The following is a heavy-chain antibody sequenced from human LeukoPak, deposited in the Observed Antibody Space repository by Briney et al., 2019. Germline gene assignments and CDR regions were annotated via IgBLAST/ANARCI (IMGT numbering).Heavy chain of an antibody. CDR2: IYYSGST. CDR3: ARGVVIRDYYMDV. Sequence: SETLSLTCTVSGGSISSGGYYWSWIRQHPGKGLEWIGYIYYSGSTYYNPSLKSRVTISVDTSKNQFSLKLSSVTAAHTAVYYCARGVVIRDYYMDVWGKGTTVTVSS. D-gene: IGHD3-3*01. V-gene: IGHV4-31*03. J-gene: IGHJ6*03. CDR1: GGSISSGGYY.